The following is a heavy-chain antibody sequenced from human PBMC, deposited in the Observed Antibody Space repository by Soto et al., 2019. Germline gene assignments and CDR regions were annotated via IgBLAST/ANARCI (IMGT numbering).Heavy chain of an antibody. V-gene: IGHV3-53*01. CDR1: GFTVSSNY. CDR2: IYSGGST. J-gene: IGHJ4*02. Sequence: GGSLRLSCAASGFTVSSNYMSWVRQAPGKGLEWVSVIYSGGSTYYADSVKGRFTISRDNSKNTLYLQMNSLRAEDTAVYYCARVYSSSSGFDYWRQGTLVTVSP. D-gene: IGHD6-6*01. CDR3: ARVYSSSSGFDY.